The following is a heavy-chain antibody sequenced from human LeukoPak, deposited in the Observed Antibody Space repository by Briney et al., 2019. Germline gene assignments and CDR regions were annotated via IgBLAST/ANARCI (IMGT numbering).Heavy chain of an antibody. J-gene: IGHJ5*02. D-gene: IGHD1-14*01. Sequence: SETLSLTCAVYGGSFSGYYWSWIRQPPGKGLEWIGEINQSGSTNYNPSLKSRVTISVDTSKNQFSLKLSSVTAADTAVYYCASYRGPWGQGTLVTVSS. CDR3: ASYRGP. CDR1: GGSFSGYY. CDR2: INQSGST. V-gene: IGHV4-34*01.